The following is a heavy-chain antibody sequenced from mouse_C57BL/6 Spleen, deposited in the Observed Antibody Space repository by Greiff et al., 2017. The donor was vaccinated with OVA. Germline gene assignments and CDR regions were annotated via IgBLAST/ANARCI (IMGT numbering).Heavy chain of an antibody. CDR2: ISSGSSTI. Sequence: EVHLVESGGGLVKPGGSLKLSCAASGFTFSDYGMHWVRQAPEKGLEWVAYISSGSSTIYYADTVKGRFTISRDNAKNTLFLQMTSLRSEDTAMYYCARDDYGVFAYWGQGTLVTVSA. V-gene: IGHV5-17*01. CDR3: ARDDYGVFAY. CDR1: GFTFSDYG. D-gene: IGHD2-4*01. J-gene: IGHJ3*01.